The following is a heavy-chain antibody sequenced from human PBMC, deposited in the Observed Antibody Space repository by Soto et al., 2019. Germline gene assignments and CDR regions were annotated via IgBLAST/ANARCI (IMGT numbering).Heavy chain of an antibody. V-gene: IGHV4-59*01. CDR3: ARGYYGSGSYYKSPFDY. Sequence: SETLSLTCTVSGGSISSYYWSWIRQPPGKGLEWIGYIYYSGSTNYNPSLKSRVTISVDTSKNQFSLKLSSVTAADTAVYYCARGYYGSGSYYKSPFDYWGQGTLVTVSS. CDR1: GGSISSYY. CDR2: IYYSGST. D-gene: IGHD3-10*01. J-gene: IGHJ4*02.